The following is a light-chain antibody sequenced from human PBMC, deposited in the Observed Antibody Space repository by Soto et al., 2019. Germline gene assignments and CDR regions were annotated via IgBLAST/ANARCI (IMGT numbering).Light chain of an antibody. V-gene: IGLV2-14*03. CDR2: EVT. Sequence: QSVLTQPASVSGSPGQSITISCTGTSSDVGGYNLVSWYQQHPGEAPKLMIYEVTNRPSGVSNRFSGSKSGNTASLTISGLQAEDEADYYCSSYIPRITDWAFGGGTKGTVL. J-gene: IGLJ3*02. CDR3: SSYIPRITDWA. CDR1: SSDVGGYNL.